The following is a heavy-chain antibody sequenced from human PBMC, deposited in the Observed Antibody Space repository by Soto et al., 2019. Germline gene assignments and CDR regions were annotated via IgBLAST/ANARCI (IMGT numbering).Heavy chain of an antibody. V-gene: IGHV3-23*01. D-gene: IGHD4-17*01. CDR1: GFSLRSYA. Sequence: EVQLLESGGGLVQPGGSLRLSCAASGFSLRSYAMSWVRQAPGKGPEWVSGITASGGKTYYADSVKGRFTISRDNSKNTLYLQMNSLRAEDTAVYFCAKDPNGDYVGAFDIWGQWTMVTVSS. CDR2: ITASGGKT. J-gene: IGHJ3*02. CDR3: AKDPNGDYVGAFDI.